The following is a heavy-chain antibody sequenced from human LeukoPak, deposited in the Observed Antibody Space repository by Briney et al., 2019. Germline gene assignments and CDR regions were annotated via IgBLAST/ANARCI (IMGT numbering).Heavy chain of an antibody. Sequence: ASVKVSCKASGYTFTRYNMHWVRQAPGQGLEWMGIIKPSGGSTNYAQKFQGRLTMTRDTSTSTVYMELSSLRSEDTAVYYCARAVGHSSSWYILYWGQGTLVTVSS. CDR1: GYTFTRYN. J-gene: IGHJ4*02. D-gene: IGHD6-13*01. CDR2: IKPSGGST. V-gene: IGHV1-46*01. CDR3: ARAVGHSSSWYILY.